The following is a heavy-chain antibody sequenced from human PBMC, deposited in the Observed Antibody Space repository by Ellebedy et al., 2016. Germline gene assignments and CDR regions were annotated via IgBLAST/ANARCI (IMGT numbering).Heavy chain of an antibody. CDR1: GGSISSGGYS. D-gene: IGHD4-17*01. CDR3: AREGWAMTTVDY. CDR2: IYHSGST. J-gene: IGHJ4*02. Sequence: SETLSLTCAVSGGSISSGGYSWSWIRQPPGKGLEWIGYIYHSGSTYYNPSLKSRVTISVDRSKNQFSLKLSSVTAADTAVYYCAREGWAMTTVDYWGQGTLVTVSS. V-gene: IGHV4-30-2*01.